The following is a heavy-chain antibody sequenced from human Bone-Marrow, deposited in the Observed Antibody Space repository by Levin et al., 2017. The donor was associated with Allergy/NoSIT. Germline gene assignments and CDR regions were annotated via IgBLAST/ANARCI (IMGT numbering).Heavy chain of an antibody. J-gene: IGHJ4*02. D-gene: IGHD3-22*01. CDR1: GFTFSSYA. CDR2: ISYDGSNK. V-gene: IGHV3-30-3*01. Sequence: LSLTCAASGFTFSSYAMHWVRQAPGKGLEWVAVISYDGSNKYYADSVKGRFTISRDNSKNTLYLQMNSLRAEDTAVYYCAREGGGGIVVVITTRGYYFDYWGQGTLVTVSS. CDR3: AREGGGGIVVVITTRGYYFDY.